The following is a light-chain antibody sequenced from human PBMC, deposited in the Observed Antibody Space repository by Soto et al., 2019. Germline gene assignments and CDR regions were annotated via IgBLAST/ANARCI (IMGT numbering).Light chain of an antibody. CDR3: QQANSFPRT. CDR2: KSS. J-gene: IGKJ5*01. Sequence: DIQMTQPPSTLSASEGDRVTISCRASQSVSIWLAWYQQKPGRAPKLLIYKSSILESGVPSRFSGSGSGTEFTLTISSLQPEDFATYYCQQANSFPRTFGQGTRLEIK. V-gene: IGKV1-5*03. CDR1: QSVSIW.